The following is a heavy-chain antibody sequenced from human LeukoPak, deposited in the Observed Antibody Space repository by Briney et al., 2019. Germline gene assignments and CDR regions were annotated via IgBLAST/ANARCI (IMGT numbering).Heavy chain of an antibody. CDR3: ARLAIVVVPAAMGTYYFDY. J-gene: IGHJ4*02. D-gene: IGHD2-2*01. CDR1: GGSINNNDFY. CDR2: IYYSGST. Sequence: SGTLSLTCTVSGGSINNNDFYWGWIRQPPGKGLEWIGTIYYSGSTYYKSSLKSRVTISEDMSKNQFSLKLSSVTAADTAVYYCARLAIVVVPAAMGTYYFDYWGQGTLDTVSS. V-gene: IGHV4-39*07.